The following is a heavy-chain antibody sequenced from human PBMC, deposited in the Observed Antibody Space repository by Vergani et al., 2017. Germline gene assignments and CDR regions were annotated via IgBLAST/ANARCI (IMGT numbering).Heavy chain of an antibody. J-gene: IGHJ4*02. CDR3: AKSVPSVLRFLEWLLPPFDY. D-gene: IGHD3-3*01. Sequence: EVQLLESGGGLVQPGGSLRLSCAASGFTFSSYAMSWVRQAPGKGLEWVSAISGSGGRTYYAASVTGRFTISSDNSKNTLYLQMNSLRAEDTAVYYCAKSVPSVLRFLEWLLPPFDYWGQGTLVTVSS. CDR2: ISGSGGRT. CDR1: GFTFSSYA. V-gene: IGHV3-23*01.